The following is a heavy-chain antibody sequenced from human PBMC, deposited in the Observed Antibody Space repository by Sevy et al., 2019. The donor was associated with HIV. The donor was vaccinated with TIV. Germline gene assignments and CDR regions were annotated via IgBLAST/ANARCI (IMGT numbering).Heavy chain of an antibody. Sequence: GGSLRLSCAASGFTFSRSAMSWVRQAPGKGLEWVSTINTSGAGTYYAYSVRGQFTISRDNSKKTLYLQMNSLRAEDTAAYYCAKGDYNYNFLFDYWGQGTLVTVSS. CDR3: AKGDYNYNFLFDY. J-gene: IGHJ4*02. V-gene: IGHV3-23*01. CDR1: GFTFSRSA. CDR2: INTSGAGT. D-gene: IGHD1-1*01.